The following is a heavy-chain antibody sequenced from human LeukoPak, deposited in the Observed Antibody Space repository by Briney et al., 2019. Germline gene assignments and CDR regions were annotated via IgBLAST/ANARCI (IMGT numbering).Heavy chain of an antibody. Sequence: GGSLRLSCAASGFTFSSYSMNWVRQAPGKGLEWVSSISSSSSYIYYADSVKGRFTISRDNAKNSLCLQMNSLRAEDTAVYYCARDRYSSSTYFDYWGQGTLVTVSS. V-gene: IGHV3-21*04. CDR2: ISSSSSYI. CDR3: ARDRYSSSTYFDY. D-gene: IGHD6-6*01. J-gene: IGHJ4*02. CDR1: GFTFSSYS.